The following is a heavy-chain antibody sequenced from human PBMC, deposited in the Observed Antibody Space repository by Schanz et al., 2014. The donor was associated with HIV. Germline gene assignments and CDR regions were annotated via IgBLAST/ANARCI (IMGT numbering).Heavy chain of an antibody. V-gene: IGHV3-23*01. CDR2: ISGSGGST. J-gene: IGHJ4*02. CDR3: AKEEQQLGGVGGYHFDY. D-gene: IGHD6-13*01. Sequence: EVQLLESGGGLAQPGGSLRLSCAASGFTFSRYAMSWVRQAPGKGLEWVSSISGSGGSTYYADSVKGRFTISRDISKNPLYLQMNSLRAEDTAGYYRAKEEQQLGGVGGYHFDYWGQGTLVTVSS. CDR1: GFTFSRYA.